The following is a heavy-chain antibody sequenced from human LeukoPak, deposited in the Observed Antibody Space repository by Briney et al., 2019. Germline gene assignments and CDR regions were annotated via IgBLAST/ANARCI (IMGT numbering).Heavy chain of an antibody. V-gene: IGHV4-61*02. J-gene: IGHJ4*02. D-gene: IGHD2-21*01. Sequence: SQTLSLTCTVSGGSITSDYYYWNWIRQPAGKGLEWIGRIYSDGNTNYNPSLKSRVTISADTSKNQFSLKLSSVTAADTAVYYCARDQGPRCGGDCYVDYWAQGTLVPVPS. CDR1: GGSITSDYYY. CDR2: IYSDGNT. CDR3: ARDQGPRCGGDCYVDY.